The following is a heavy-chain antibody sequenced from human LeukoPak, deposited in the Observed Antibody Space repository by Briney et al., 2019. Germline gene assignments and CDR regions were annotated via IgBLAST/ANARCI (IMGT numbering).Heavy chain of an antibody. CDR1: GFSLSDYG. CDR2: ITMNSVRL. J-gene: IGHJ1*01. V-gene: IGHV3-23*01. CDR3: AKESVLRFLEWLFHH. Sequence: QPGGSLRLSCSASGFSLSDYGISWVRQAPGKGLEWISYITMNSVRLYADSMKGRFTISRDNSKNTLYLQMNSLRAEDTAVYYCAKESVLRFLEWLFHHWGQGTLVTVSS. D-gene: IGHD3-3*01.